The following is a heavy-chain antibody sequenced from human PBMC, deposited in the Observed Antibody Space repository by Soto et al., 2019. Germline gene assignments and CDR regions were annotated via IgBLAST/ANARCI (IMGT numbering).Heavy chain of an antibody. Sequence: ASVKVSCKASGYTFTSYGISWVRQAPGQGLEWIVWISAYNGNTNYAQKLQGRVTMTTDTSTSTAYTELRSLRSDDTAVYYSARKMGSGDILVYVEPWGQGHMGIACS. CDR3: ARKMGSGDILVYVEP. CDR2: ISAYNGNT. V-gene: IGHV1-18*01. D-gene: IGHD2-15*01. CDR1: GYTFTSYG. J-gene: IGHJ5*02.